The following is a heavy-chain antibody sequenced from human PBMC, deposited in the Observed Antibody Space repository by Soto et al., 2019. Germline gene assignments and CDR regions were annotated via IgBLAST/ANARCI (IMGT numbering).Heavy chain of an antibody. V-gene: IGHV4-30-4*01. D-gene: IGHD2-21*02. CDR1: GGSISSGDYN. J-gene: IGHJ5*02. CDR3: AREGGLAYCGGDCLYNWFDP. Sequence: QVQMQESGPGLVKPSQTLSLTCTVSGGSISSGDYNWSWVRQPPGKGLEWIGYRSYSGSTYYNPYPKSRVTIVGETSRNQFSLSLSAVTGADPAVYYCAREGGLAYCGGDCLYNWFDPWDQGTLVTVSS. CDR2: RSYSGST.